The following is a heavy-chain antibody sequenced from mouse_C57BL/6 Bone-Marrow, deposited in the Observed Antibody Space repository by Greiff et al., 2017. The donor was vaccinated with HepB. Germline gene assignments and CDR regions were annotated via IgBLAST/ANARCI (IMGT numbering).Heavy chain of an antibody. D-gene: IGHD1-1*01. J-gene: IGHJ4*01. Sequence: EVQLQHSGAELVRPGASVKLSCTASGFNIKDDYMHWVKQRPEQGLEWIGWIDPENGDTEYASKFQGKATITADTSSNTAYLQLSSLTSEDTAVYYCTMDYGSSYDAMDYWGQGTSVTVSS. CDR2: IDPENGDT. V-gene: IGHV14-4*01. CDR1: GFNIKDDY. CDR3: TMDYGSSYDAMDY.